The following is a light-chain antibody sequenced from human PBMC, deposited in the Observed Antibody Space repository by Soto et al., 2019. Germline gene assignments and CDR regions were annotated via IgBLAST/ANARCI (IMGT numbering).Light chain of an antibody. J-gene: IGLJ2*01. CDR3: SSYTSSSPVV. V-gene: IGLV2-14*01. CDR1: SSDVGGYNY. CDR2: DVS. Sequence: QSALTQPASGSGSPGQSITISCTGTSSDVGGYNYVSWYQQHPGKAPKLMIYDVSNRPSGVSNRFSGSKSGNTASLTISGLQAEDEADYYCSSYTSSSPVVFGGGTKLTV.